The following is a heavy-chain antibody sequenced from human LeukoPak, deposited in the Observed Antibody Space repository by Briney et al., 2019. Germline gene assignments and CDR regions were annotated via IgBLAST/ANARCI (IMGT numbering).Heavy chain of an antibody. D-gene: IGHD1-26*01. Sequence: GGSLRLSCAASGFTFYSYAMNWVRQAPGKGLEWVSTISGTDGSTYYADSVKGRFTISRDNSKNTLSLQMNSLRAEDTAVYYCARAGSIRFDYWGQGTLVTVSS. J-gene: IGHJ4*02. CDR3: ARAGSIRFDY. V-gene: IGHV3-23*01. CDR1: GFTFYSYA. CDR2: ISGTDGST.